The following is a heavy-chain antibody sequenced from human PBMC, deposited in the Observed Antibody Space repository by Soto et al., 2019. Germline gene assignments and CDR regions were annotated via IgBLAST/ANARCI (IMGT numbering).Heavy chain of an antibody. J-gene: IGHJ4*02. Sequence: GGSLRLSCAASGFTFSSYEMNWVRQAPGKGLEWVSYISSSGSTIYYAGSLKGRFTITRDNAKNSLYLQMNSLRAEDTAVYYCAREGDYGGNFDYWGQGTLVTVSS. D-gene: IGHD4-17*01. V-gene: IGHV3-48*03. CDR2: ISSSGSTI. CDR3: AREGDYGGNFDY. CDR1: GFTFSSYE.